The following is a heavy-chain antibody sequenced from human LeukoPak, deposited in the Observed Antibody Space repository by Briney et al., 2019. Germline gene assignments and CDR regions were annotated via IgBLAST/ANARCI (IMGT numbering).Heavy chain of an antibody. CDR2: ISAYNGNT. Sequence: ASVKVSCKASGYTFTSYYMHWVRQAPGQGLEWMGWISAYNGNTNYAQKLQGRVTMTTDTSTSTAYMELRSLRSDDTAVYYCAREQNVGATDYWGQGTLVTVSS. D-gene: IGHD1-26*01. V-gene: IGHV1-18*04. CDR1: GYTFTSYY. J-gene: IGHJ4*02. CDR3: AREQNVGATDY.